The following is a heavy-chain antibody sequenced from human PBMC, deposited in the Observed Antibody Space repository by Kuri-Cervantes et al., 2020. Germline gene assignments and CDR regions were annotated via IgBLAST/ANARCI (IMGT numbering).Heavy chain of an antibody. J-gene: IGHJ4*02. CDR1: GFTFSSYG. CDR3: ARSQVGPHYYFDY. V-gene: IGHV3-64*01. Sequence: GESLKISCAASGFTFSSYGMHWVRQAPGKGLEYVSAIISNGGVTYYANSVKGRFTISRDNSENTLYLQMGSLRADDMAVYYRARSQVGPHYYFDYWGQGTLVTVSS. D-gene: IGHD2-2*01. CDR2: IISNGGVT.